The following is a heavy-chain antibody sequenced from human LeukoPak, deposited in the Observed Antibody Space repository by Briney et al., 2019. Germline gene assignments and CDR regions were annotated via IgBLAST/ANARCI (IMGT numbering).Heavy chain of an antibody. V-gene: IGHV1-8*01. J-gene: IGHJ6*03. CDR3: ARGQATTVTTFYYYYYMDV. Sequence: ASVKASCKASGYTFTSYDINWVRQATGQGLEWMGWMNPNSGNTGYAQKFQGRVTMTRNTSISTAYMELSSLRSEDTAVYYCARGQATTVTTFYYYYYMDVWGKGTTVTISS. D-gene: IGHD4-17*01. CDR2: MNPNSGNT. CDR1: GYTFTSYD.